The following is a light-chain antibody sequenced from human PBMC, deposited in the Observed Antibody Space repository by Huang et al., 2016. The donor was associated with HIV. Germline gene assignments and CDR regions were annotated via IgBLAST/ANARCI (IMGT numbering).Light chain of an antibody. CDR1: QNVRNN. V-gene: IGKV3D-15*01. CDR2: DTT. J-gene: IGKJ4*01. Sequence: EIKMTQSPATLSVSPGGRVTLSCRASQNVRNNLAGYQQKTGQAPRLLIYDTTTRASGIPARVSGSGSGTEFTLTISGLQSEDFAIYYCQQYDKWPPGLTFGGGTKVEI. CDR3: QQYDKWPPGLT.